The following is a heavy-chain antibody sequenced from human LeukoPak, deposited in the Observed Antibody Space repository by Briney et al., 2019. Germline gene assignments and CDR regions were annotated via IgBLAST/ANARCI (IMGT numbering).Heavy chain of an antibody. D-gene: IGHD3-22*01. CDR3: ARVSTMIVNYFDY. CDR2: INPNSGGT. J-gene: IGHJ4*02. V-gene: IGHV1-2*02. CDR1: GGTFTGYY. Sequence: GASVKVSCKASGGTFTGYYMHWVRQAPGQGLEWMGWINPNSGGTNYAQKFQGRVTMTRDTSISTAYMELSRLRSDDTAVYYCARVSTMIVNYFDYWGQGTLVTVSS.